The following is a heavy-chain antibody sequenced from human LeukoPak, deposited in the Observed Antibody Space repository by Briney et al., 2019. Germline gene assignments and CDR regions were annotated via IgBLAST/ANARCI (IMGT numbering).Heavy chain of an antibody. J-gene: IGHJ4*02. V-gene: IGHV6-1*01. Sequence: SQTLSLTCAISGDSFSSNSAAWNWIRQSPSRGLEWLVRTYYRSKLYNDYAGSVKSRITINPDTSKNQFSLQLNSVTPEDTAVYYCARESGGYSGYDLSHYFDYWGQGTLVTVSS. CDR1: GDSFSSNSAA. CDR3: ARESGGYSGYDLSHYFDY. CDR2: TYYRSKLYN. D-gene: IGHD5-12*01.